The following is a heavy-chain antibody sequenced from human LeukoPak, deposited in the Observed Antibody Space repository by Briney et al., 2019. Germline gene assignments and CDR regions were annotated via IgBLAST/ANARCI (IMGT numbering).Heavy chain of an antibody. CDR3: ARAMSPGGDYYLGDY. J-gene: IGHJ4*02. Sequence: GGSLRLSCAASGFTFSSYAMHWVRQAPGKGLEWVAVISYDGSNKYYADSVKGRFTISRDNSKNTLYLQMNSLRAEDTAVYYCARAMSPGGDYYLGDYWSQGTLVTVSS. V-gene: IGHV3-30*04. CDR1: GFTFSSYA. CDR2: ISYDGSNK. D-gene: IGHD4-17*01.